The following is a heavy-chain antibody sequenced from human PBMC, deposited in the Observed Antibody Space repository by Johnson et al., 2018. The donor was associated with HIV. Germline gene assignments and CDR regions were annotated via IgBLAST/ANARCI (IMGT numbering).Heavy chain of an antibody. CDR3: AKDRDSSSPNDAFDI. CDR2: ISGSGGST. Sequence: VQLVESGGGLVKPGVSLRLSCAASGFSLSVYAMTWVRQAPGKGLEWVSAISGSGGSTYYADSVKGRFTISRDNSKNTLYLQMNSLRAEDTAVYYCAKDRDSSSPNDAFDIWGQGTMVTVSS. D-gene: IGHD6-6*01. J-gene: IGHJ3*02. CDR1: GFSLSVYA. V-gene: IGHV3-23*04.